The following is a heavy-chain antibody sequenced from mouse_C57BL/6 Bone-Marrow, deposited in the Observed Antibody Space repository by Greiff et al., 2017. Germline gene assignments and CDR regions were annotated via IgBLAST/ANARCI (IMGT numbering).Heavy chain of an antibody. CDR2: IYPGSGST. D-gene: IGHD1-1*01. V-gene: IGHV1-55*01. Sequence: VQLQQSGAELVKPGASVTMSCTASGYTFTSYWITWVKQRPGQGLEWLGDIYPGSGSTNYNEKFKSKATLTVDTSSSTAYMKHSRLTSEDSAVYYCERDYYGSGFDYWGQGTTLTVSS. J-gene: IGHJ2*01. CDR1: GYTFTSYW. CDR3: ERDYYGSGFDY.